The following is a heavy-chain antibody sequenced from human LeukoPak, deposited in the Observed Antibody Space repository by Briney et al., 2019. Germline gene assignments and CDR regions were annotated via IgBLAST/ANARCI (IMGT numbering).Heavy chain of an antibody. V-gene: IGHV4-34*01. CDR2: IIHSGGT. Sequence: PSETLSLTCAVSGGSFNGYSYTWIRQPPGKGLEWIGEIIHSGGTSYNPSLKSRVTISVDTSRKQFSLKLTSVTAADTALYFCARGPLAFRRVAGIFSWGRGTQVTVSS. CDR1: GGSFNGYS. J-gene: IGHJ5*02. D-gene: IGHD6-19*01. CDR3: ARGPLAFRRVAGIFS.